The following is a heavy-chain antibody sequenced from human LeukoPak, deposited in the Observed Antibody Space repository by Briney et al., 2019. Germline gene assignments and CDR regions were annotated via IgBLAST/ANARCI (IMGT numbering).Heavy chain of an antibody. J-gene: IGHJ3*02. CDR1: GFTFSTYW. V-gene: IGHV3-74*01. CDR2: INSDGSGT. CDR3: ASYYYDNGGYWDAFDI. Sequence: SGGSLRLSCAASGFTFSTYWMHWVRHAPGKGLVGVSRINSDGSGTSYADSVKGRFTISRDNAKNTLYLQMNSLRAEDTAVYYCASYYYDNGGYWDAFDIWGQGTMVTVSS. D-gene: IGHD3-22*01.